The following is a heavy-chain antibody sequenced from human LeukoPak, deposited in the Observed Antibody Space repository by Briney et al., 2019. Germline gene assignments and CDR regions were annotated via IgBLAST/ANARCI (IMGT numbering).Heavy chain of an antibody. J-gene: IGHJ4*02. D-gene: IGHD3-10*01. CDR2: INHSGST. V-gene: IGHV4-34*01. Sequence: PSETLSLTCAVYGGSFSGYYWSWIRQPPGKGLEWIGEINHSGSTNYNPSLKSRVTISVDTSKNQFSLKLSSVTAADTAVYYCARSLFTILYYFDYWGQGNVVTVSS. CDR3: ARSLFTILYYFDY. CDR1: GGSFSGYY.